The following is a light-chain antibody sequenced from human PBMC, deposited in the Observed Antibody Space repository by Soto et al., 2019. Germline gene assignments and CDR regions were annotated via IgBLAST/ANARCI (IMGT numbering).Light chain of an antibody. CDR3: QQRLSTPWS. CDR1: QDISNF. V-gene: IGKV1-39*01. Sequence: DIQMTQSPSDMSASVGDRVTITCRASQDISNFLSWFRQKPGKAPEPLIYDVSTLQSGVPSRFSGSGSGTYFTLTISSLQLDDFASYYCQQRLSTPWSLGQGTKVDIK. J-gene: IGKJ1*01. CDR2: DVS.